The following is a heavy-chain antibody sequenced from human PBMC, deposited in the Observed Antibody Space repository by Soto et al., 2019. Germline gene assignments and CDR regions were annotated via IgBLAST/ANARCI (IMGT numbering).Heavy chain of an antibody. Sequence: PGGSLRLSCAASGFTFSSYGMHWVRQAPGKGLEWVAVISYDGSNKYYADSVKGRFTISRDNSKNTLYLQMNSLRAEDTAVYYCAKGSRDGYNYFDYWGQGTLVTVSS. CDR3: AKGSRDGYNYFDY. V-gene: IGHV3-30*18. D-gene: IGHD5-12*01. J-gene: IGHJ4*02. CDR2: ISYDGSNK. CDR1: GFTFSSYG.